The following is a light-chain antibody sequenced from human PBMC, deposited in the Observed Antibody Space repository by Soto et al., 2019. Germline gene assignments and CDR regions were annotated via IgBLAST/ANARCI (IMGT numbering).Light chain of an antibody. CDR1: QSVSSN. CDR2: DAS. V-gene: IGKV3-15*01. Sequence: EIGMTQSPATLSVSPAERATLSCRASQSVSSNLAWYQQKVGQAPRVLIYDASTRATGIPGRFSGSGSGTEFTLTISSLQSEDFAVYYCQQYNNWPETFGQGTKVEIK. J-gene: IGKJ1*01. CDR3: QQYNNWPET.